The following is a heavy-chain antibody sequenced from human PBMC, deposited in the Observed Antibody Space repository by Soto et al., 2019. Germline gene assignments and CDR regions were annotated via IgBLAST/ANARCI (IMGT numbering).Heavy chain of an antibody. CDR2: IYHSGST. CDR1: GGSISSGGYS. CDR3: ARVSGNEIRPYIAVAHRVFDY. D-gene: IGHD6-19*01. Sequence: SETLSLTCAVSGGSISSGGYSWSWIRQPPGKGLEWIGYIYHSGSTYYNPSLKSRVTISVDRSKNQFSLKLSSVTAADTAVYYCARVSGNEIRPYIAVAHRVFDYWGQGTLVTVAS. V-gene: IGHV4-30-2*01. J-gene: IGHJ4*02.